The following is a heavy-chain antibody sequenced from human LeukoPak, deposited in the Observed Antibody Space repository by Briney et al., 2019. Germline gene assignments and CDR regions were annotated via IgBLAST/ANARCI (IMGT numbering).Heavy chain of an antibody. CDR2: INHSGST. Sequence: SETLSLTCAVYGGSFSGYYWSWIRQPPGKGLEWIGEINHSGSTDYNPSLKSRVTISVDASKNQFSLKLTSVTAADTAVYYCARLLAAAGTEVPWGPDYWGQGTLVTVSS. D-gene: IGHD6-13*01. CDR3: ARLLAAAGTEVPWGPDY. V-gene: IGHV4-34*01. CDR1: GGSFSGYY. J-gene: IGHJ4*02.